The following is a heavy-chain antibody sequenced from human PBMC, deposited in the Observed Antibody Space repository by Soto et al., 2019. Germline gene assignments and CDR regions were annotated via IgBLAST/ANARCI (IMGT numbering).Heavy chain of an antibody. D-gene: IGHD2-21*02. J-gene: IGHJ4*02. CDR2: ISAGNGNT. V-gene: IGHV1-18*01. CDR3: ARSIVVVTALDY. CDR1: GYTFTSYG. Sequence: ASVKVSCKASGYTFTSYGISWVRQAPGQGLEWTGWISAGNGNTKYSQKFQGRVTITRDTSASTAYMELSSLRSEDTAVYYCARSIVVVTALDYWGQGTLVTVSS.